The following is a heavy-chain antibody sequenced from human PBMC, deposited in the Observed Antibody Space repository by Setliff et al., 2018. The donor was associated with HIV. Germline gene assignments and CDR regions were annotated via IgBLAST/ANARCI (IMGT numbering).Heavy chain of an antibody. J-gene: IGHJ4*02. CDR3: ARDRVFRTTRAFDY. CDR2: ISVGNLNT. D-gene: IGHD2-21*01. V-gene: IGHV1-18*01. Sequence: VASVKVSCKASGYILGSNEISWVRQAPGQGLEWMGWISVGNLNTNYAEKFQGRVTMTVDTSTSTAYMEVRSLTSDDTATYYCARDRVFRTTRAFDYWGQGTLVTVSS. CDR1: GYILGSNE.